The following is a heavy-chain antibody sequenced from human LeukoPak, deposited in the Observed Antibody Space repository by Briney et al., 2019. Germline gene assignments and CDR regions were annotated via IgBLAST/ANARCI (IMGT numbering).Heavy chain of an antibody. CDR3: ASEVAGAGDYYFDY. V-gene: IGHV4-4*07. D-gene: IGHD6-19*01. Sequence: SETLSLTCTVSGGSISSYYWSWIRQPAGKGLEWIGHIYTSGSTSYNPSLKSRVTMSVDTSKNQFSLKLSSVTAADTAIYYCASEVAGAGDYYFDYWGQGTLVTVSS. CDR1: GGSISSYY. CDR2: IYTSGST. J-gene: IGHJ4*02.